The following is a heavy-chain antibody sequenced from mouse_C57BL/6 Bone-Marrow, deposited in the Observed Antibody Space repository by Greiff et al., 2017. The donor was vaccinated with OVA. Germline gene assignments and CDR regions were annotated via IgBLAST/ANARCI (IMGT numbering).Heavy chain of an antibody. CDR1: GYTFTSYT. D-gene: IGHD2-1*01. Sequence: VQLQQSGADLARPGASVKMSCKASGYTFTSYTMHWVKQRPGQGLEWIGYINPSSGYTKYNQKFKDKATLTADKSSSTAYMQLSSLTSEDSAVYYCARRGNYFYWYFDVWGTGTTVTVSS. V-gene: IGHV1-4*01. CDR2: INPSSGYT. CDR3: ARRGNYFYWYFDV. J-gene: IGHJ1*03.